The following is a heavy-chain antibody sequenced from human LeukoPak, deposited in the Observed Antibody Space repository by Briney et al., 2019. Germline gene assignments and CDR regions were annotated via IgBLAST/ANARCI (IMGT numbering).Heavy chain of an antibody. CDR2: IYYSGST. J-gene: IGHJ4*02. Sequence: SETLSLTCTVSGGSISSSSYYWGWIRQPPGKGLEWIGSIYYSGSTYYNPSLKSRVTISVDTSKNQFSLKLSSVTAADTAVYYCASHYDYVWGSYRSWGQGTLVTVSS. CDR1: GGSISSSSYY. D-gene: IGHD3-16*02. CDR3: ASHYDYVWGSYRS. V-gene: IGHV4-39*07.